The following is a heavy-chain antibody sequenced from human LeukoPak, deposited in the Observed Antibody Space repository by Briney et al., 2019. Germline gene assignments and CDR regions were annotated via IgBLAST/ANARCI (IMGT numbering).Heavy chain of an antibody. CDR1: GFTFSSYA. Sequence: GRSLRLSCAASGFTFSSYAMHWVRQAPGKGLEWVAVISYDGSNKYYADSVKGRFTIPRDNTKNTLYLQMNSLRAEDTAVYYCARERNYYGSGSLDVWGQGTTVTVSS. J-gene: IGHJ6*02. CDR3: ARERNYYGSGSLDV. D-gene: IGHD3-10*01. CDR2: ISYDGSNK. V-gene: IGHV3-30*01.